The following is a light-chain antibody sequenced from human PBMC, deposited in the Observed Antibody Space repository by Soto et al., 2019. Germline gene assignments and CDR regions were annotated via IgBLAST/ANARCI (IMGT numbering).Light chain of an antibody. V-gene: IGKV3-20*01. CDR1: QSVSSSY. CDR3: QQYGSSLPST. Sequence: EIVLTQSPGTLSLSPGERATLSCRASQSVSSSYLAWYQQKPGQAPRLLIYGASSRATGIPDRFSGSGSGTDFTLTISRLEREDFAVYYCQQYGSSLPSTFGQGTKLEIK. J-gene: IGKJ2*01. CDR2: GAS.